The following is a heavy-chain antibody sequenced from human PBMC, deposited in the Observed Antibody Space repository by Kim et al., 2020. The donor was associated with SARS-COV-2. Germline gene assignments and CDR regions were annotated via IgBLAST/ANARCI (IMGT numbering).Heavy chain of an antibody. J-gene: IGHJ6*02. CDR1: GYTFTSYA. D-gene: IGHD3-22*01. Sequence: ASVKVSCKASGYTFTSYAMNWVRQAPGQGLEWMGWINTNTGNPTYAQGFTGRFVFSLDTSVSTAYLQISSLKAEDTAVYYCARGITLEVVIIDYFALDVWGQGTTVTVSS. V-gene: IGHV7-4-1*02. CDR3: ARGITLEVVIIDYFALDV. CDR2: INTNTGNP.